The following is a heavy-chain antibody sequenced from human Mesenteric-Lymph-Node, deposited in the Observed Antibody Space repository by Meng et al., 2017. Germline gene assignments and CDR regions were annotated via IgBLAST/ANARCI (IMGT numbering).Heavy chain of an antibody. CDR1: GFTVSSNY. CDR2: IYSGGST. D-gene: IGHD6-19*01. CDR3: ARGYSSGWYVLPGMGDGQFDY. V-gene: IGHV3-53*04. J-gene: IGHJ4*02. Sequence: GESLKISCAASGFTVSSNYMSWVRQAPGKGLEWVSVIYSGGSTYYADSVKGRFTISRHNSKNTLYLQMNSLRAEDTAVYYCARGYSSGWYVLPGMGDGQFDYWGQGTLVTVSS.